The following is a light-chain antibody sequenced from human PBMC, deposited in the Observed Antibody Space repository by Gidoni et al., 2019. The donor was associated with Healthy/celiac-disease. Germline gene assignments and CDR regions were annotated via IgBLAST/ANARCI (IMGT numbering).Light chain of an antibody. V-gene: IGKV2-28*01. J-gene: IGKJ2*01. CDR3: MQALQTPYT. Sequence: IVLTQSPLSLPVTPGEPASISCRSSQSLRHSNGYNYLDWYLQKPGQSPQLLIYLGSNRASGGPDRFSGSGSGTDFTLKISRVEAEDVGVYYCMQALQTPYTFGQGTKLEIK. CDR2: LGS. CDR1: QSLRHSNGYNY.